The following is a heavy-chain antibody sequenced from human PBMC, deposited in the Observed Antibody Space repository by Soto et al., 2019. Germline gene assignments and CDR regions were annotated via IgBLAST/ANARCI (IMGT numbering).Heavy chain of an antibody. CDR3: ARGGYYDSSGYYVRYYFDY. J-gene: IGHJ4*02. Sequence: QVQLVQSGAEVKKPGASVKVSCKASGYTFTGYYMYWVRQAPGQGLEWMGWINPNSGGTNYAQKFQGWVTMTRDTSISTAYMELSRLRSDDTAVYYCARGGYYDSSGYYVRYYFDYWGQGTLVTVSS. CDR2: INPNSGGT. D-gene: IGHD3-22*01. CDR1: GYTFTGYY. V-gene: IGHV1-2*04.